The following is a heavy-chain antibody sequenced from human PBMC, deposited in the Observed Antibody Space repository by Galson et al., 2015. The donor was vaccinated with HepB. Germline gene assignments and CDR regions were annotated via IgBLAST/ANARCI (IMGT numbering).Heavy chain of an antibody. CDR1: GFIFRHRA. Sequence: SLRLSCAGSGFIFRHRAMTWIRQAPGKGLERVSGINGRGSTRSYSDAVKGRFSISRDNSKDTVFLQMDNLRAEDTAVYYCVKEGSWFGGDWFDPWGQGALVTVS. CDR2: INGRGSTR. J-gene: IGHJ5*02. V-gene: IGHV3-23*01. D-gene: IGHD3-16*01. CDR3: VKEGSWFGGDWFDP.